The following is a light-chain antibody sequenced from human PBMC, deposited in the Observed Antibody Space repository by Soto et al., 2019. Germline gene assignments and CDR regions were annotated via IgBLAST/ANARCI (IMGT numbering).Light chain of an antibody. CDR2: EVS. J-gene: IGLJ3*02. CDR3: TSYSRYSVLV. V-gene: IGLV2-14*01. CDR1: SSDIGGYKY. Sequence: QSVLPQPASVSGSPGQSITISCTGTSSDIGGYKYVSWYQQHPGKAPKLIIFEVSNRPSGVSDRFSGSNSGNTASLTISGLQAEDEADYYCTSYSRYSVLVFGGGTK.